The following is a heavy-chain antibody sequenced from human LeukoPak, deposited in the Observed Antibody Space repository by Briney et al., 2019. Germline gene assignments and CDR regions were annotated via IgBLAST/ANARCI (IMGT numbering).Heavy chain of an antibody. CDR1: GFTFSSYA. CDR2: ISYDGSNK. J-gene: IGHJ4*02. Sequence: GGSLRLSCAASGFTFSSYAMHWVRQAPGKGLEWVAVISYDGSNKYYADSVKGRFTISRDNSKNTLYLQMNSLRAGDTAVYYCAKDMAPGTMVMGFDYWGQGTLVTVSS. D-gene: IGHD3-10*01. CDR3: AKDMAPGTMVMGFDY. V-gene: IGHV3-30-3*01.